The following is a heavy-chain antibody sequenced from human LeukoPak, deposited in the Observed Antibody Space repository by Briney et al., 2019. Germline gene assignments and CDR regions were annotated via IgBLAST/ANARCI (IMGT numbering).Heavy chain of an antibody. J-gene: IGHJ4*02. CDR1: GFSFSSYV. V-gene: IGHV3-23*01. Sequence: GGSLRLSCVASGFSFSSYVMNWVRQAPGTGLEGVSAISGNGGSTYYADSVKGRFTISRDNSKNTLSLQMNSLRAEDTAVYYCAKGIELWLTYFDHWGQGTLVTASS. CDR3: AKGIELWLTYFDH. D-gene: IGHD5-18*01. CDR2: ISGNGGST.